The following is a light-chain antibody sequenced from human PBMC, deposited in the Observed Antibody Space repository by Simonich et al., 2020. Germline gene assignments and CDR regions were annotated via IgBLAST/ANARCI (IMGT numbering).Light chain of an antibody. CDR1: QSVLYSSNNKNY. CDR3: QQYYSTPYT. J-gene: IGKJ2*01. V-gene: IGKV4-1*01. Sequence: DIVMTQSPDSLAVALGERATINCKSNQSVLYSSNNKNYFVWYQQKPGQPPKLRIYWASTLESGFPDRFSGSGSGTDFTLTISSLQAEDVAVYYCQQYYSTPYTFGQGTKLEIK. CDR2: WAS.